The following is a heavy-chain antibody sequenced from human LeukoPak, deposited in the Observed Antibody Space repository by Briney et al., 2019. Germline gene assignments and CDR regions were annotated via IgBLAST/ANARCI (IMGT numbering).Heavy chain of an antibody. Sequence: PGGSLRLSCAASGFTFSSYNMNWVRQAPGKGLEWVSSITTNSIYKYYGDSVKGRFTISRDNAKKSLYLQMNSLRAEDTAVYYCVRLSWELGDGGVTWGQGTLVTVSS. J-gene: IGHJ5*02. V-gene: IGHV3-21*01. CDR2: ITTNSIYK. CDR3: VRLSWELGDGGVT. CDR1: GFTFSSYN. D-gene: IGHD1-26*01.